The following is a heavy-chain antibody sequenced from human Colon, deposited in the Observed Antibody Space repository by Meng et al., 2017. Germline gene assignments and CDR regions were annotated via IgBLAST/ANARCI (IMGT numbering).Heavy chain of an antibody. CDR3: ARDFGLGLGGRLNWFDP. CDR2: INPPTGGA. Sequence: ASVKVSCKASGYTFSDYYIHWVRQAPGHGPEWMGWINPPTGGAHYAQNCQGRVTLTRDTSISTAYMELSSLRSDDTAVYYCARDFGLGLGGRLNWFDPWGQGTLVTVSS. D-gene: IGHD3/OR15-3a*01. J-gene: IGHJ5*02. CDR1: GYTFSDYY. V-gene: IGHV1-2*02.